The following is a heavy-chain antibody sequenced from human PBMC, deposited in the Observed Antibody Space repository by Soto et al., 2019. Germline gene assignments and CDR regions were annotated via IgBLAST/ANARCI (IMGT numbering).Heavy chain of an antibody. CDR1: GYTFTSYA. CDR2: INAGNGNT. Sequence: GASVKVSCKASGYTFTSYAMHWVRQAPGQRLEWMGWINAGNGNTKYSRKFQGRVTITRDTSASTAYMELSSLRSEDTAVYYCARDLRVTAGNYYYYGMDVWGQGTTVTVSS. D-gene: IGHD1-1*01. J-gene: IGHJ6*02. V-gene: IGHV1-3*01. CDR3: ARDLRVTAGNYYYYGMDV.